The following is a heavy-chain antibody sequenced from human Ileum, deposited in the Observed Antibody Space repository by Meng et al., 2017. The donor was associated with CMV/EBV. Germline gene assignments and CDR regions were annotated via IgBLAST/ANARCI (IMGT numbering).Heavy chain of an antibody. V-gene: IGHV4-39*06. CDR1: GGSTSSSNYC. D-gene: IGHD2-15*01. CDR2: NYYGDST. Sequence: LQQQEEGPGLLRTSENTSLTCSVSGGSTSSSNYCWGWSRHPARKGLGWIGINYYGDSTYYPPSIKRRVTLSSATTKHLFPRTMNSPTAAAAAVYCCGGGYSGAFHYWGQGTLVTVSS. CDR3: GGGYSGAFHY. J-gene: IGHJ4*02.